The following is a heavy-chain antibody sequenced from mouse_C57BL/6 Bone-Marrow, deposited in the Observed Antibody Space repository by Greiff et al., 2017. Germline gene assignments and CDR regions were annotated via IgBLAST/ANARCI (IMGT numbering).Heavy chain of an antibody. V-gene: IGHV1-82*01. D-gene: IGHD1-1*01. CDR3: SRSANYCSVLSWFAY. J-gene: IGHJ3*01. Sequence: QVQLQQSGPELVKPGASVKISCKASGYAFSSSWMDWVKQRPGKGLEWIGRIYPGDGDTNYNGKFKGKATLTADKSSSTAYMQLSSLTSEDSAVYVCSRSANYCSVLSWFAYWGQGTLVTVSA. CDR1: GYAFSSSW. CDR2: IYPGDGDT.